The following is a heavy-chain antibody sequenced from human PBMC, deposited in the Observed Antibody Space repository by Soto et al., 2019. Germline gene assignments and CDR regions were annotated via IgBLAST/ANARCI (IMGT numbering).Heavy chain of an antibody. V-gene: IGHV3-30-3*01. D-gene: IGHD2-15*01. CDR2: ISYDGSNK. J-gene: IGHJ4*02. Sequence: GGSLRLSCAASGFTFSSYAMHWVRQAPGKGLEWVALISYDGSNKYFGDSVKGRFTISRDNSKNTLYLQMNSLRAEDTAVYYCARDRASSFIGATATLFDYWGQGTLVTVSS. CDR1: GFTFSSYA. CDR3: ARDRASSFIGATATLFDY.